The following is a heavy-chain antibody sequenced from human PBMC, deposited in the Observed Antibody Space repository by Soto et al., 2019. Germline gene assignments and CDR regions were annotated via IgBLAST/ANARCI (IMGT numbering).Heavy chain of an antibody. CDR2: MNPNSGNT. CDR3: ARGHHPSRITMVRGVIGF. CDR1: GYTFTSYD. V-gene: IGHV1-8*01. J-gene: IGHJ4*02. Sequence: QVQLVQSGAEVQKPGASVKVSCKASGYTFTSYDINWVRQATGQGLEWMGWMNPNSGNTGYAQKFQGRVTMTRNTSISTAYMELSSLRSEDTAVYYCARGHHPSRITMVRGVIGFWGQGTLVTVSS. D-gene: IGHD3-10*01.